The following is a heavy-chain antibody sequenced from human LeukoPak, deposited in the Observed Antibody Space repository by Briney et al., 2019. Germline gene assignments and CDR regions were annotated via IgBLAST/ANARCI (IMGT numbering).Heavy chain of an antibody. CDR3: ARVTYDFWSGYYFYYYYGMDV. CDR1: GYTFTSYG. CDR2: ISAYNGNT. V-gene: IGHV1-18*01. Sequence: ASVKVSCKASGYTFTSYGISWVRQAPGQGLEWMGWISAYNGNTNYAQKLQGRVTMTTDTSTSTAYMELRSLRSDDTAVYYCARVTYDFWSGYYFYYYYGMDVRGQGTTVTVSS. J-gene: IGHJ6*02. D-gene: IGHD3-3*01.